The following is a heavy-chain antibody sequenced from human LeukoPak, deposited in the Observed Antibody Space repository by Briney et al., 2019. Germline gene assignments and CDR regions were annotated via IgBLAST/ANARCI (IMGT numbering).Heavy chain of an antibody. CDR3: ARFKSQWLVQIDY. CDR1: GGSISSSNYY. J-gene: IGHJ4*02. V-gene: IGHV4-39*07. Sequence: SETLSLTCTVSGGSISSSNYYWGWIRQPPGKGLEWIGSIFYSGNTYYNPSLKSRVTISVDTSKNQFSLKLSSVTAADTAVYYCARFKSQWLVQIDYWGQGTLVTVSS. CDR2: IFYSGNT. D-gene: IGHD6-19*01.